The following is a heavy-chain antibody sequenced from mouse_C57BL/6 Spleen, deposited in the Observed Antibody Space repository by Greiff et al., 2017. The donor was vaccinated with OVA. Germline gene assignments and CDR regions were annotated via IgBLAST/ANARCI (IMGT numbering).Heavy chain of an antibody. CDR1: GYAFSSYW. V-gene: IGHV1-80*01. CDR3: ATPYGSSTWFAY. J-gene: IGHJ3*01. D-gene: IGHD1-1*01. CDR2: IYPGDGDT. Sequence: QFPLPPSCAALFPPGASVKISCKASGYAFSSYWMNWVKQRPGKGLEWIGQIYPGDGDTNYNGKFKGKATLTADKSSSTAYMQLSSLTSEDSAVYFCATPYGSSTWFAYWGQGTLVTVSA.